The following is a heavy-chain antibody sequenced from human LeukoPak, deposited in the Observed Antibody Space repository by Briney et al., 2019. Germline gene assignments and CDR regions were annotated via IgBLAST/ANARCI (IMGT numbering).Heavy chain of an antibody. CDR3: ARRPRYSSGHYYDL. V-gene: IGHV3-23*01. D-gene: IGHD3-22*01. Sequence: PGGSLRLSCAASGFSVSNNYMSWVRQAPGKGLEWVAIISSDGGTYYDGSTYHADSVKGRFTVSRDNSKNTLFLQVNSLRAEDTAVYYCARRPRYSSGHYYDLWGQGTLVTVSS. CDR2: ISSDGGTYYDGST. J-gene: IGHJ4*02. CDR1: GFSVSNNY.